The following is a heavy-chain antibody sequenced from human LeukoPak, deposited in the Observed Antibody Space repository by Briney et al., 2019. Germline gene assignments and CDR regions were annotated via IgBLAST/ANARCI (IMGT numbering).Heavy chain of an antibody. J-gene: IGHJ4*02. D-gene: IGHD3-3*01. CDR1: GFTFSSYG. Sequence: GGSLRLSCAVSGFTFSSYGMHWVRQAPGKGLEWVGVISYDGTNKYYADSVKGRFTISRDNSKNTLYLQMNSLRAEDTAVYYCAKDLNYDFWSGLGNWGQGTLVTVSS. V-gene: IGHV3-30*18. CDR3: AKDLNYDFWSGLGN. CDR2: ISYDGTNK.